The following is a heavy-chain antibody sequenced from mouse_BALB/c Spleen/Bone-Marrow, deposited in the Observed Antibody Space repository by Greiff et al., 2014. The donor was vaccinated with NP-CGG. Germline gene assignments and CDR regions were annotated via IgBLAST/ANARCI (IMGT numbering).Heavy chain of an antibody. CDR3: AALYGIVFDY. CDR1: GYTFTEYT. J-gene: IGHJ2*01. Sequence: DVKLQESGPELVKPGASVKISCKTSGYTFTEYTMHWVKQSHGKSLEWIGGIHPNNGGSSYNQKFKGKATLTVDKSSSTAYTELRNLTSEDSAVYYCAALYGIVFDYWGQGTTLTVSS. CDR2: IHPNNGGS. V-gene: IGHV1-18*01. D-gene: IGHD2-1*01.